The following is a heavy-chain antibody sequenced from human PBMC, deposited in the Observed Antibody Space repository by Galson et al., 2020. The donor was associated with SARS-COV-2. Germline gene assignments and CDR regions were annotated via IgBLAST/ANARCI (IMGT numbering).Heavy chain of an antibody. CDR3: ARLRGPWYFDL. CDR2: FFYRGDT. Sequence: ALETLSLTCTVSGDSISSSSYYWGWLRQPPGKGLDWIAYFFYRGDTYYNPSLKSRVTISVDTSKSQFSLKLTSMTAADTAVYYCARLRGPWYFDLWGRGTLVTASS. CDR1: GDSISSSSYY. V-gene: IGHV4-39*01. J-gene: IGHJ2*01. D-gene: IGHD3-16*01.